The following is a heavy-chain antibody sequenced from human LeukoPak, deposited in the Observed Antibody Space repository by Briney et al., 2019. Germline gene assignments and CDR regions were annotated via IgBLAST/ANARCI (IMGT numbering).Heavy chain of an antibody. CDR1: GFTFSIYT. Sequence: GGSLRLSCAASGFTFSIYTVHWVRQAPGKGLEWVAIISYDGNTKYYADSVKGRFTISRDNAKNSLYLQMNSLRAEDTAVYYCARKRYCSGGSCPDVFQHWGQGTLVTVSS. CDR2: ISYDGNTK. D-gene: IGHD2-15*01. CDR3: ARKRYCSGGSCPDVFQH. V-gene: IGHV3-30-3*01. J-gene: IGHJ1*01.